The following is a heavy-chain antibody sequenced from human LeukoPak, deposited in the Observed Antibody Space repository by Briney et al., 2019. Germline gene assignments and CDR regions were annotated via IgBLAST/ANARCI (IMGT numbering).Heavy chain of an antibody. Sequence: SQTLSLTCTVSGGSISSGDYYWSWIRQPPGKGLEWIGYIYYSGGTSYNPSLKSRLTISVDTSKNQFSLKLSSVTAADTAVYYCARGGRITIFGVVINPFDYWGQGTLVTVSS. CDR3: ARGGRITIFGVVINPFDY. V-gene: IGHV4-30-4*01. J-gene: IGHJ4*02. CDR2: IYYSGGT. D-gene: IGHD3-3*01. CDR1: GGSISSGDYY.